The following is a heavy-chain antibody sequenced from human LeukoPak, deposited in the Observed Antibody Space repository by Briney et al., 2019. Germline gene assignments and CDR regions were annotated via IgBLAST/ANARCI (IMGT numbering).Heavy chain of an antibody. CDR1: GGSVSSGSYF. CDR3: ARGGSGGTY. CDR2: IYDSGRT. V-gene: IGHV4-61*01. D-gene: IGHD1-14*01. Sequence: SETLSLTCTVSGGSVSSGSYFWTWIRQSPGKRLEYVGYIYDSGRTNYNPSLKSRVTISKDTSKNQFSLKLTSVTAADTAVYYCARGGSGGTYWGQGTLVVVSS. J-gene: IGHJ4*02.